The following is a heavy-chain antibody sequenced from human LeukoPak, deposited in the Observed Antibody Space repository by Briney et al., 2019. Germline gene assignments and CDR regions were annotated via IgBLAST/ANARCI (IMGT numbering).Heavy chain of an antibody. Sequence: GGSLRLSCAASGFIFSTYGMHWVRQAPGKGLEWVAFIRYDGSNKYYADSVKGRFTISRDNSKNTLYLQINSLRAEDTAVYYCAREGRGGFDIWGQGTMVTVSS. CDR2: IRYDGSNK. J-gene: IGHJ3*02. V-gene: IGHV3-30*02. D-gene: IGHD6-25*01. CDR1: GFIFSTYG. CDR3: AREGRGGFDI.